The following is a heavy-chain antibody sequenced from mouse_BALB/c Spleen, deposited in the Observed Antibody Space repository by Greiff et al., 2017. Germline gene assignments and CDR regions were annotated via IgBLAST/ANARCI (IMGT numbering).Heavy chain of an antibody. Sequence: QVQLQQSGAELARPGASVKLSCKASGYTFTSYWMQWVKQRPGQGLEWIGAIYPGDGDTRYTQKFKGKATLTADKSSSTAYMQLSSLASEDSAVYYCARSTLDGYPLAYWGQGTLVTVSA. CDR3: ARSTLDGYPLAY. J-gene: IGHJ3*01. V-gene: IGHV1-87*01. D-gene: IGHD2-3*01. CDR2: IYPGDGDT. CDR1: GYTFTSYW.